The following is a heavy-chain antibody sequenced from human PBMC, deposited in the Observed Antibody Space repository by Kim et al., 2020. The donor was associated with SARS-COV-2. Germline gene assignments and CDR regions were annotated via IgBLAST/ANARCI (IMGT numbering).Heavy chain of an antibody. D-gene: IGHD5-12*01. V-gene: IGHV3-73*01. J-gene: IGHJ4*02. CDR2: IRSKANSYAT. Sequence: GGSLRLSCAASGFTFSGSAMHWVRQASGKGLEWVGRIRSKANSYATAYAASVKGRFTISRDDSKNTAYLQMNSLKTEDTAVYYCTRSKPDERWLQSLDYWGQGTLVTVSS. CDR3: TRSKPDERWLQSLDY. CDR1: GFTFSGSA.